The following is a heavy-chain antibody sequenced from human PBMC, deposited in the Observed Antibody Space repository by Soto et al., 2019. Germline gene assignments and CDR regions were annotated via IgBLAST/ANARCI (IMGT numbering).Heavy chain of an antibody. V-gene: IGHV4-61*03. CDR2: ISYTGRT. CDR3: AREWGLLPYYVMNV. J-gene: IGHJ6*02. Sequence: PSETLSLTCIVSGDSVTSGSYYWTWLRQPPGTGLEWIGYISYTGRTTYNPSLQSRVTISVDTSKNDFSLNLSSVTAADTAVYFCAREWGLLPYYVMNVWGHGTAVTVSS. D-gene: IGHD7-27*01. CDR1: GDSVTSGSYY.